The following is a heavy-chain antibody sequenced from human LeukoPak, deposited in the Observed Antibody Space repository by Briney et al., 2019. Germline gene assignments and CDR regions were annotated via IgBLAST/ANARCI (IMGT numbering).Heavy chain of an antibody. V-gene: IGHV1-2*02. J-gene: IGHJ4*02. Sequence: GASVKVSCKASGYTFTGYYMHWVRQAPGQGLEWMGWINPNSGGTNYAQKFQGRVTMTRDTSISTAYMELSRLRSDDMAVYYCARFSVRGYSYGRLDYWGQGTLVTVSS. D-gene: IGHD5-18*01. CDR3: ARFSVRGYSYGRLDY. CDR1: GYTFTGYY. CDR2: INPNSGGT.